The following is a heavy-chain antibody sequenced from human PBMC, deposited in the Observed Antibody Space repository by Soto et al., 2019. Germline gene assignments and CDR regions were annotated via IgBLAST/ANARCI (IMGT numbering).Heavy chain of an antibody. CDR2: VYYNENT. J-gene: IGHJ5*01. CDR1: GASINNFAYY. Sequence: PSETLSLTCSVSGASINNFAYYWGWICQPPGKGLEWIGTVYYNENTYYNPSLKSRVAISVDTAKNQFSLNLRSVTAADTAIYFCARRERYYGSPGWFDPWGQGTLVTVSS. V-gene: IGHV4-39*01. CDR3: ARRERYYGSPGWFDP. D-gene: IGHD3-10*01.